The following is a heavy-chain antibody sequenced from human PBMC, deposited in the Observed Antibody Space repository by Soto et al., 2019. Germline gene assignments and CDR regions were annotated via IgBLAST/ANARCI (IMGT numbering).Heavy chain of an antibody. D-gene: IGHD6-6*01. V-gene: IGHV1-69*12. J-gene: IGHJ6*02. CDR1: GGTFSTYS. Sequence: QVQLVQSGPEVKKPGSSVKVSCKVSGGTFSTYSITWVRQGPGQGLEWMGGIIPLFETANYAQKFQGRVTITADESTNTAYMELNSLRSEDTAVYYCARDNSSTLMAWDFYYCALDVWGQGTTVTVSS. CDR3: ARDNSSTLMAWDFYYCALDV. CDR2: IIPLFETA.